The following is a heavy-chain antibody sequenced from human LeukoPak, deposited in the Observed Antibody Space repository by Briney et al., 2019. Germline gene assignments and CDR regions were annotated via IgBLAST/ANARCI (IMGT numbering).Heavy chain of an antibody. V-gene: IGHV3-49*04. J-gene: IGHJ4*02. Sequence: PVGSLRLSCTASGFTFGDYAMSWVRQAPGKGLEWVGFIRSKAYGGTTEYAASVKGRFTISRDDSKSIAYLQMNSLKTEDTAVYYCTTGRRGYSYGYNDYWGQGTLVTVSS. CDR3: TTGRRGYSYGYNDY. CDR2: IRSKAYGGTT. CDR1: GFTFGDYA. D-gene: IGHD5-18*01.